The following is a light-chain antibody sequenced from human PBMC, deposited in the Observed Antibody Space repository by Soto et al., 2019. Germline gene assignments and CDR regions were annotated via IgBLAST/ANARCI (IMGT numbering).Light chain of an antibody. CDR3: SSYTSSSTLEV. CDR1: SSDVGGYNY. V-gene: IGLV2-14*01. Sequence: QSVLTQPASVSGSPGQSITISCTGTSSDVGGYNYVSWYQQHPGKAPKLMIYQVSNRPSGVSTRFSGSKSGNRSSLTISGLQAQDEADYYCSSYTSSSTLEVFGCGTKVTVL. J-gene: IGLJ1*01. CDR2: QVS.